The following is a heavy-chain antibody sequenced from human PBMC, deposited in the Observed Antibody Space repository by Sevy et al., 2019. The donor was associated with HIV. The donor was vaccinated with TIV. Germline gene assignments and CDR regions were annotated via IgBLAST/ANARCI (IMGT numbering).Heavy chain of an antibody. V-gene: IGHV3-33*06. D-gene: IGHD6-13*01. CDR2: IWYDGSNK. J-gene: IGHJ6*03. CDR1: GFTFSSYG. CDR3: AKEAGYSSSWYPLNYYYYMDV. Sequence: GGSLRLSCAASGFTFSSYGMHWVRHAPGKGLEWVAVIWYDGSNKYYADSVKGRFTISRDNSKNTLYLQMNSLRAEDTAVYYCAKEAGYSSSWYPLNYYYYMDVWGKGTTVTVSS.